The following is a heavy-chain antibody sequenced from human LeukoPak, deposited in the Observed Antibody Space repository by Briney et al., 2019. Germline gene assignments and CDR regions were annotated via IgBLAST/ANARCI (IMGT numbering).Heavy chain of an antibody. D-gene: IGHD2-15*01. CDR2: IFHRGGT. V-gene: IGHV4-30-4*01. Sequence: SETLPLTCTVSNDSISSGDYYWNWIRQPPGKGLEWIGYIFHRGGTSYNPSLKSRILFSVDTSQNQFSLKLNSVTAADMAVYYCVREILYCSGGSCYRGPFDNWGQGTLVTVSA. CDR1: NDSISSGDYY. CDR3: VREILYCSGGSCYRGPFDN. J-gene: IGHJ4*02.